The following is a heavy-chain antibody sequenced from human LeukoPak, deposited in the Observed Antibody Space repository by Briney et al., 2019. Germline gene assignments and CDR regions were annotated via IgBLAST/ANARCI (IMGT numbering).Heavy chain of an antibody. CDR2: MSPNSGNT. Sequence: ASVKVSCKASGYTFISYDINWVRQATGQGLEWMGWMSPNSGNTGYAQKFQGRVTMTRDTSISTAYMELSRLRSDDTAVYYCARDTNDYGGAFDIWGQGTMVTVSS. CDR3: ARDTNDYGGAFDI. D-gene: IGHD4/OR15-4a*01. V-gene: IGHV1-8*01. J-gene: IGHJ3*02. CDR1: GYTFISYD.